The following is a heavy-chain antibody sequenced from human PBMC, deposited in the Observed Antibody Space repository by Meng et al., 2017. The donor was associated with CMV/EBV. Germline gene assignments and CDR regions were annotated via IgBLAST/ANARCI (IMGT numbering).Heavy chain of an antibody. D-gene: IGHD2-8*01. CDR3: AKAAGPPNFDC. V-gene: IGHV3-23*01. CDR2: ISGSGDYT. J-gene: IGHJ4*02. CDR1: GFAFSSYA. Sequence: GESLKISCAASGFAFSSYAMSWVRQAPGKGLEWVSHISGSGDYTYYADFVRGRFTISRDKPKNTLYLEMSSLRAEDKAVYYCAKAAGPPNFDCWGQGTLVTVSS.